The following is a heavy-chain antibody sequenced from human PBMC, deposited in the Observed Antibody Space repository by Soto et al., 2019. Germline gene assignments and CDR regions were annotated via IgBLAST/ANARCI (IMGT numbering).Heavy chain of an antibody. V-gene: IGHV3-30*18. CDR3: AKDPSTTRDHYFFMDV. J-gene: IGHJ6*02. Sequence: QVQLVESGGGVVRPGGSLRLFCAASGFTFSYYHIHWVRQAPGKGLEWLTVISNDGTYKYYADSVKGRFTISRDNSKNTLYLQMAGLRAEDTAVYYCAKDPSTTRDHYFFMDVWGQGTTVTVSS. CDR1: GFTFSYYH. D-gene: IGHD1-1*01. CDR2: ISNDGTYK.